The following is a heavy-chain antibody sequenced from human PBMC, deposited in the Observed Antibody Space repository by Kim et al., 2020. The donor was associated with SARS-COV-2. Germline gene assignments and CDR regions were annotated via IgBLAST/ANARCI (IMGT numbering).Heavy chain of an antibody. Sequence: KGLEWIGYTYNSGNTYYNPSLKSRVTIPVHTSKNQFSLKLRSVTAAYTVVYYCARDNYGPIYYWGHGIL. V-gene: IGHV4-30-4*01. CDR3: ARDNYGPIYY. D-gene: IGHD4-17*01. J-gene: IGHJ4*01. CDR2: TYNSGNT.